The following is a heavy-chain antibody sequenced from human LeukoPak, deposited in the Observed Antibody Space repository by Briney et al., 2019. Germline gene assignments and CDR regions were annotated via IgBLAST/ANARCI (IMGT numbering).Heavy chain of an antibody. J-gene: IGHJ4*02. CDR3: AREGGYSSSWHYLDY. V-gene: IGHV3-7*01. CDR2: IKEDGSEK. Sequence: PGGSLRLSCAASGFSFTSYWMNWVRQAPGKGLEWVANIKEDGSEKYYVDSVKGRFTISRDNAKHSVYLQMNSLRVEDTALYYCAREGGYSSSWHYLDYWGQGILVTVSS. D-gene: IGHD6-13*01. CDR1: GFSFTSYW.